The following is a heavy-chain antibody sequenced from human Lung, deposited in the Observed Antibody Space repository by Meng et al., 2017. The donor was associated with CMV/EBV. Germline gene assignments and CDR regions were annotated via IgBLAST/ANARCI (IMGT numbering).Heavy chain of an antibody. V-gene: IGHV1-2*02. J-gene: IGHJ4*02. CDR3: ARAGYYYGSGSCDY. D-gene: IGHD3-10*01. CDR2: INPNSGGT. CDR1: GYTFTGYY. Sequence: ASXXVSXKASGYTFTGYYMHWVRQAPGQGLEWMGWINPNSGGTNYAQKFQGRVTMTRDTSISTAYMELSRLRSDDTAVYYCARAGYYYGSGSCDYLGQGTLVTVSS.